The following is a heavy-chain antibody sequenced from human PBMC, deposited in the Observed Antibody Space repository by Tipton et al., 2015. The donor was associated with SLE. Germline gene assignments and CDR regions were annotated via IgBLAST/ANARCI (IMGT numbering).Heavy chain of an antibody. CDR2: INHSGST. CDR3: ASTISEGPYYFDY. CDR1: GGSISSSSYY. J-gene: IGHJ4*02. D-gene: IGHD2-2*02. Sequence: TLSLTCTVSGGSISSSSYYWGGIRQPTGKGLEWIGEINHSGSTNYNPPLKSRVTISVDTSKNQFSLKLNSVTAADTAVYYCASTISEGPYYFDYWGQGTLVTVSS. V-gene: IGHV4-39*07.